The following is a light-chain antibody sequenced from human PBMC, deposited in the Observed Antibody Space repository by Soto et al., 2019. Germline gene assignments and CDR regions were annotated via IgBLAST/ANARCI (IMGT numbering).Light chain of an antibody. CDR2: EVS. V-gene: IGLV2-23*02. J-gene: IGLJ7*01. CDR1: SSDVGSYNL. CDR3: CSYAGSSTLAV. Sequence: QSALTQPASVSGSPGQSITISCTGTSSDVGSYNLVSWYQQHPTKAPKLMIYEVSKRPSGVSNRFSGSKSDNTASLTISGRQAEDEADYDCCSYAGSSTLAVFGGGTQLTVL.